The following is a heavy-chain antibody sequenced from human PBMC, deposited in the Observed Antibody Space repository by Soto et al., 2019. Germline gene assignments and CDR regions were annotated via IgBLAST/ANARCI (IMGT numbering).Heavy chain of an antibody. Sequence: QVQLVQSGAEVKKPGSSVKVSCKASRGTFSSYAISWVRQAPGQGLEWMGGIIPIFGTANYAQKFQGRVTITADDSTSTAYMELSSLRSEDTAVYYCASSPNYYDSSGYNFQHWGQGTLVTVPS. CDR2: IIPIFGTA. CDR1: RGTFSSYA. V-gene: IGHV1-69*12. CDR3: ASSPNYYDSSGYNFQH. D-gene: IGHD3-22*01. J-gene: IGHJ1*01.